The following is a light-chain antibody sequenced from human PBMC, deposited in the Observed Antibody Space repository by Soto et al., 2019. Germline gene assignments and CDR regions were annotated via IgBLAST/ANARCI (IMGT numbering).Light chain of an antibody. V-gene: IGLV2-14*01. Sequence: QSALTQPASVSGSPGQSITISCTGTSSDVGGYNFVSWYQQHPGEAPRLMIYEVSYRPSGVSNRFSGSKSGNTASLTISGLQAEDEADYYCSSYTTSSSGVFGGGTQLTVL. J-gene: IGLJ3*02. CDR1: SSDVGGYNF. CDR3: SSYTTSSSGV. CDR2: EVS.